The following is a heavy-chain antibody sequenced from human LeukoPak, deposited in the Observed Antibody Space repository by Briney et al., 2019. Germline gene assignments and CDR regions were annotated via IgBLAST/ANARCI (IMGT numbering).Heavy chain of an antibody. V-gene: IGHV3-21*01. J-gene: IGHJ4*02. Sequence: GGSLRLSCAVSGFTFTIYSMTWVRQAPGKGLECVSSISPDGRDTYYADSVKGRFTISRDNAKTSVFLQMNSLRAEDTAVYSCVAGEFSFDYWGQGALVTVSS. CDR2: ISPDGRDT. CDR3: VAGEFSFDY. CDR1: GFTFTIYS. D-gene: IGHD3-10*01.